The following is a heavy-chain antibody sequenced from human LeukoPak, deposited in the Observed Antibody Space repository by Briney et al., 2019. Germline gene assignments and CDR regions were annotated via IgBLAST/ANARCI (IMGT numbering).Heavy chain of an antibody. V-gene: IGHV3-21*01. D-gene: IGHD5-18*01. CDR1: GFTFSSYS. Sequence: PGGSLRLSCAASGFTFSSYSMNWVRQAPGKGLEWVSSISSSSSYIYYADSVKGRFTISRDNAKNSLYLQMNSLRAEDTAVYYCXXXXTAMAQNGGDYWGQGTLVTVSS. J-gene: IGHJ4*02. CDR3: XXXXTAMAQNGGDY. CDR2: ISSSSSYI.